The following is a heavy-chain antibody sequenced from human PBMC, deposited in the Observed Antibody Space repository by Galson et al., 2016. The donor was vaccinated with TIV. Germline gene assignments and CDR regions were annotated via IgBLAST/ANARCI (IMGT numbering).Heavy chain of an antibody. CDR1: GFSFSDYF. D-gene: IGHD7-27*01. CDR2: ISGSGFST. Sequence: SLRLSCAASGFSFSDYFMTWIRQPPGKGLEWVSGISGSGFSTFYADSVKGRFTISRDNSKNTLDLQMNSLRAEETAIYYCAKDTGSQPRNWFDPWGQGTLVTVSS. V-gene: IGHV3-23*01. CDR3: AKDTGSQPRNWFDP. J-gene: IGHJ5*02.